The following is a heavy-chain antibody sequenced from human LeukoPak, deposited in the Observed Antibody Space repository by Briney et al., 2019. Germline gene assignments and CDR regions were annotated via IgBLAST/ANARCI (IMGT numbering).Heavy chain of an antibody. Sequence: GGSLRLSCAASGFTFSSYAMSWVRQAPGKGLVWVSRIDGDGSTTSYADSVKGRFTISRDNAKNTLYLQMNSLRAEDTAVYHCARSSGYVDYWGQGTLVTVSS. CDR1: GFTFSSYA. J-gene: IGHJ4*02. CDR2: IDGDGSTT. V-gene: IGHV3-74*01. D-gene: IGHD2-15*01. CDR3: ARSSGYVDY.